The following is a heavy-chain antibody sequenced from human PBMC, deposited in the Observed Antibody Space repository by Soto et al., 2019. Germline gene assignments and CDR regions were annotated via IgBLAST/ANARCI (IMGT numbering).Heavy chain of an antibody. D-gene: IGHD3-9*01. V-gene: IGHV1-18*01. Sequence: QVQLVQSGAEVKKPGASVKVSCKASGYTFTSYGISWVRQAPGQGLEWMGWISAYNGNTNYAQKLQGRVTMTTDTSTSTAYMELRSLRSDDTAVYYCARDEGYYYILTGVGYYFDYWGQGTLVTVSS. J-gene: IGHJ4*02. CDR1: GYTFTSYG. CDR2: ISAYNGNT. CDR3: ARDEGYYYILTGVGYYFDY.